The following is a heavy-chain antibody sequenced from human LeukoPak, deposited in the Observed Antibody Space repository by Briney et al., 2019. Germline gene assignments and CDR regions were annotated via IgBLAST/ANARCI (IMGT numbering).Heavy chain of an antibody. CDR3: TRLVEPWLVRYFDY. Sequence: GGSLRLSCAASGFTFSGSAMHWVRQASGKGLEWVGRIRSKANSYATAYAASVKGRFTISRDDSKNTAYLQMNSLKTEDTAVYYCTRLVEPWLVRYFDYWGQGTLVTVSS. CDR1: GFTFSGSA. D-gene: IGHD6-19*01. CDR2: IRSKANSYAT. V-gene: IGHV3-73*01. J-gene: IGHJ4*02.